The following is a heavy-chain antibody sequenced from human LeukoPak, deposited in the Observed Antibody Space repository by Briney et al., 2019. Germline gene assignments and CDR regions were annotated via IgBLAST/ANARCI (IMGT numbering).Heavy chain of an antibody. D-gene: IGHD3-9*01. Sequence: SETLSLTCTVSGGSISSYYWSWIRQPPGKGLEWIGYIYYSGSTNYNPSPKSRVTISVDTSKNQFSLKLSSVTAADTAVYYCARAQLPYDILTGYYPPYMDVWGKGTTVTVSS. V-gene: IGHV4-59*01. CDR1: GGSISSYY. CDR2: IYYSGST. CDR3: ARAQLPYDILTGYYPPYMDV. J-gene: IGHJ6*03.